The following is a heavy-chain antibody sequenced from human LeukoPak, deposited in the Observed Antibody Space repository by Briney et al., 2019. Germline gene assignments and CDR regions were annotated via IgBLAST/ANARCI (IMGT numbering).Heavy chain of an antibody. CDR3: ARASYIWGSYRPGPIES. CDR2: IFYTGTT. J-gene: IGHJ4*02. Sequence: SETLSLTCNVSGDSISTDDYYWSCLPHPPGKRLEWIAYIFYTGTTFYNPSLTSRVTISIDTSKNQFSLKLTSVTAADTAVYYCARASYIWGSYRPGPIESWGQGTLVTVSS. CDR1: GDSISTDDYY. V-gene: IGHV4-30-4*01. D-gene: IGHD3-16*02.